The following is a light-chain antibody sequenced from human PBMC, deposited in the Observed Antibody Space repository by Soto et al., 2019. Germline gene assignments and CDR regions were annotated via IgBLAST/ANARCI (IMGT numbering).Light chain of an antibody. V-gene: IGKV3-15*01. J-gene: IGKJ4*01. CDR3: QLQDT. CDR2: GSS. Sequence: IVMTQSPTILSVSPGERATLSCRASQSVSSNLAWYQQKPGQAPRLLIYGSSTRATGIPARFSASGSGTEFTLTISSLQSEDFAVYYCQLQDTFGGGTKVEIK. CDR1: QSVSSN.